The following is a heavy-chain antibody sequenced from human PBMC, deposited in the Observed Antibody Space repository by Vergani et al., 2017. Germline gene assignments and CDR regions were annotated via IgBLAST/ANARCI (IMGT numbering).Heavy chain of an antibody. Sequence: QVQLQESGPGLVRPSQTLSLTCTVSGGSISSGSYYWSWFRQPAGKGLDWIGRFYTGGGTSYNPPLKSRVTISVDTSKNQFSRQLSSVTTADTAVYYCARDPLYSTTWPFLLLDMDVWGQGTTVTVSS. CDR1: GGSISSGSYY. CDR3: ARDPLYSTTWPFLLLDMDV. V-gene: IGHV4-61*02. D-gene: IGHD6-13*01. J-gene: IGHJ6*02. CDR2: FYTGGGT.